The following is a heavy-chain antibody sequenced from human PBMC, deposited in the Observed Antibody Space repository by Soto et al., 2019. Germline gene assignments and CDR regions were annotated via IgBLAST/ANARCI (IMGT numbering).Heavy chain of an antibody. Sequence: GGSLRLSCAASGFTFSSYSMNWVRQAPGKGLEWVSYISSSSSTIYYADSVKGRFTISRDNAKNSLYLQMNSLRDEDTAVYYCDDRGYSSGTEFDHWGQGTLVTVSS. D-gene: IGHD6-19*01. CDR1: GFTFSSYS. CDR3: DDRGYSSGTEFDH. CDR2: ISSSSSTI. J-gene: IGHJ4*02. V-gene: IGHV3-48*02.